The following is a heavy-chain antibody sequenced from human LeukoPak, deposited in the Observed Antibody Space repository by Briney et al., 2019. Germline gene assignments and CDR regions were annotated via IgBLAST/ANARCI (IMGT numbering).Heavy chain of an antibody. V-gene: IGHV1-46*01. CDR1: GYTFTSYY. Sequence: ASVKVSCKASGYTFTSYYMHWVRQAPGQGLEWMGIINPSGGSTSYAQKLQGRVTMTRDMSTSTVYMELSSLRSEDTAVYYCASTGSGSYYVLDYWGQGTLVTVSS. CDR2: INPSGGST. D-gene: IGHD3-10*01. CDR3: ASTGSGSYYVLDY. J-gene: IGHJ4*02.